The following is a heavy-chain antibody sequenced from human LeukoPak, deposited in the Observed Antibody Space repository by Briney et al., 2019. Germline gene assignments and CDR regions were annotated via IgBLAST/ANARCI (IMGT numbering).Heavy chain of an antibody. V-gene: IGHV4-31*03. CDR1: GGSISSGGYY. D-gene: IGHD4-17*01. Sequence: SETLSLTCTVSGGSISSGGYYWSWIRQHPGKGLEWIGYIYYSGSTYHNPSLKSRVTISVDTSKNQFSLKLSSVTAADTAVYYCARSYGNNWFDPWGQGTLVTVSS. CDR2: IYYSGST. CDR3: ARSYGNNWFDP. J-gene: IGHJ5*02.